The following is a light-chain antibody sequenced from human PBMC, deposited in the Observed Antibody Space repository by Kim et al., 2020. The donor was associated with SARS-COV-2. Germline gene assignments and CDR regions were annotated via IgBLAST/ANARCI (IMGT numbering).Light chain of an antibody. CDR3: QQCQGAPWT. Sequence: ASVGARATITCRASQGISNYLAWYQQKPGKVPKLLIYAASALQSGVPSRFSGSGSGTDFTLTITSLQPEDVAVYYCQQCQGAPWTFGGGTKVDIK. CDR1: QGISNY. V-gene: IGKV1-27*01. J-gene: IGKJ4*02. CDR2: AAS.